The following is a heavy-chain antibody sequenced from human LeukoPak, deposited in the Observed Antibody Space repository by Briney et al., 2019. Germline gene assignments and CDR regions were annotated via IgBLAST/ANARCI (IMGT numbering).Heavy chain of an antibody. V-gene: IGHV4-59*01. Sequence: SETLSLTCTVSGGSISSYYWSWIRQPPGKGLEWIGYIYYSGSTNYNPSLKSRVTISVDTSKNQFSLKLSSVTAADTAVYYCARDKGQELWFGESSFDYWGQGTLVTVSS. CDR3: ARDKGQELWFGESSFDY. CDR2: IYYSGST. J-gene: IGHJ4*02. D-gene: IGHD3-10*01. CDR1: GGSISSYY.